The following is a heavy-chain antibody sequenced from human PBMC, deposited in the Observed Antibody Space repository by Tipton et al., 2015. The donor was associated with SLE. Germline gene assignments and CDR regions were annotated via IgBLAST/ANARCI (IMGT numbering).Heavy chain of an antibody. V-gene: IGHV3-66*01. J-gene: IGHJ3*02. CDR1: GFTVSSNY. Sequence: QLVQSGGGVVQPGRSLRLSCAASGFTVSSNYMSWVRQAPGKGLEWVSVIYSGGSTYYADSVKGRFTISRDNSKNTLYLQMNSLRAEDTAVYYCARAEQQLPDAFDIWGQGTMVTVSS. D-gene: IGHD6-13*01. CDR3: ARAEQQLPDAFDI. CDR2: IYSGGST.